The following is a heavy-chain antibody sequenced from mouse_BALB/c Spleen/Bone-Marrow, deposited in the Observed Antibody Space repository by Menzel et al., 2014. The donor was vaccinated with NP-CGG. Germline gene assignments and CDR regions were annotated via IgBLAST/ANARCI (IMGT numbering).Heavy chain of an antibody. CDR3: ARDMGLLRFDY. Sequence: VQLQQSGGGLGQPGGSLRLSCATSGFTFPDYYMSWVRQPPRKALEWVGFIRNKANGYTTEYSASVKGRFTISRDNSQSILYLQMNTLRAEDSATYYCARDMGLLRFDYWGQGTTLTVSS. D-gene: IGHD1-1*01. CDR1: GFTFPDYY. J-gene: IGHJ2*01. CDR2: IRNKANGYTT. V-gene: IGHV7-3*02.